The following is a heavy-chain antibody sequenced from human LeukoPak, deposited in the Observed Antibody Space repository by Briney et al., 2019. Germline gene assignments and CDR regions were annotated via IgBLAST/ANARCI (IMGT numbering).Heavy chain of an antibody. Sequence: SVKVSCKASGGTFSSYAISWVRQAPGQGLEWMGRIIPIFGIANYAQKFQGRVTITADQSTSTAYMELSSLRSEDTAVYYCARERYDSSGYYYTYFDYWGQGTLVTVSS. D-gene: IGHD3-22*01. CDR2: IIPIFGIA. V-gene: IGHV1-69*04. J-gene: IGHJ4*02. CDR1: GGTFSSYA. CDR3: ARERYDSSGYYYTYFDY.